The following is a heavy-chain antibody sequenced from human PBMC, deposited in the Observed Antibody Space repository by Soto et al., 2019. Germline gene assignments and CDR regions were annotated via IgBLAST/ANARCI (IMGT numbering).Heavy chain of an antibody. CDR3: ARHHYNSTGYYFHAFDI. Sequence: GGSLRLSGAAGGFAFRSSPMHWVLQAPGNGLEWVAVLSNGGNCKYYADSVKGGFTISSDTAKKTLFLQMNSLTAEDTALYYCARHHYNSTGYYFHAFDIWRQGTMVTVSS. V-gene: IGHV3-30-3*01. CDR2: LSNGGNCK. D-gene: IGHD3-22*01. J-gene: IGHJ3*02. CDR1: GFAFRSSP.